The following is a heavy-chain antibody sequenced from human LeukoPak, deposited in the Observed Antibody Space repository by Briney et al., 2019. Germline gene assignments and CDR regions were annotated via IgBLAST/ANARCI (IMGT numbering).Heavy chain of an antibody. J-gene: IGHJ6*02. CDR3: ARTLGYCSSTSCYKYYYYGMDV. D-gene: IGHD2-2*02. Sequence: PSETLSLTCTVSGGSISSYYWSWIRQPPGKGLEWIGYICNAGSTNYNPSLKSRVTISVDTSKNQFSLKLSSVTAADTAVYYCARTLGYCSSTSCYKYYYYGMDVWGQGTTVTVSS. V-gene: IGHV4-59*01. CDR2: ICNAGST. CDR1: GGSISSYY.